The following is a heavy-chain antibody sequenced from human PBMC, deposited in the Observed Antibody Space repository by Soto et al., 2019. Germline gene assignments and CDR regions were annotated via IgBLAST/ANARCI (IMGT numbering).Heavy chain of an antibody. Sequence: GSLRLSCAASGFTFSSYSMNWVRQAPGKGLEWVSSISSSSSYIYYADSVKGRFTISRDNAKNSLYLQMNSLRAEDTAVYYCASETPNYYDSSGYDAFDIWGQGTMVTVS. CDR3: ASETPNYYDSSGYDAFDI. CDR2: ISSSSSYI. CDR1: GFTFSSYS. D-gene: IGHD3-22*01. J-gene: IGHJ3*02. V-gene: IGHV3-21*01.